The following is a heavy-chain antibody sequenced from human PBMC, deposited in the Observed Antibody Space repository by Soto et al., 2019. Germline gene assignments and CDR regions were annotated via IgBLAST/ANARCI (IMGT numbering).Heavy chain of an antibody. V-gene: IGHV3-33*01. CDR3: ARGIPAFGELLYYYGMDV. D-gene: IGHD1-26*01. J-gene: IGHJ6*02. CDR2: IWYDGSNK. CDR1: GFTFSSYG. Sequence: QVQLVESGGGVVQPGRSLRLSCAASGFTFSSYGMHWVRQAPGKGLEWVAVIWYDGSNKYYADSVKGRFTISRDNSKNTLYLQMSSLRAEDTAVYYCARGIPAFGELLYYYGMDVWGQGTTVTVSS.